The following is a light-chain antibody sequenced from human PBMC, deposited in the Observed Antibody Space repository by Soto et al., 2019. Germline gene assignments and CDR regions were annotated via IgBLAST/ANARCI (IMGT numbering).Light chain of an antibody. J-gene: IGLJ2*01. CDR3: TSYTSSNILV. CDR2: EVS. V-gene: IGLV2-14*01. Sequence: QSTLTQPASVSGSPGQSITISCTGTSSDVGGYDYVSWYQQHPGKAPKVIIYEVSNRPSGVSTRFSGSKSGNMASLTISGLQAEDEADYYCTSYTSSNILVFGGGTKLTVL. CDR1: SSDVGGYDY.